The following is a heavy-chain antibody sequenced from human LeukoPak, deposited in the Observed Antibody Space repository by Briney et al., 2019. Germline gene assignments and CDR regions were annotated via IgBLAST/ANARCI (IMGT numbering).Heavy chain of an antibody. CDR1: GSTFSSYG. J-gene: IGHJ4*02. D-gene: IGHD5-18*01. V-gene: IGHV3-30*18. Sequence: PGGSLRLSCAASGSTFSSYGMHWVRQAPGKGLEWVAVISYDGSNKYYADSVKGRFTISRDNSKNTLYLQMNSLRAEDTAVYYCAKDRLRIQLWTYDYWGQGTLVTVSS. CDR2: ISYDGSNK. CDR3: AKDRLRIQLWTYDY.